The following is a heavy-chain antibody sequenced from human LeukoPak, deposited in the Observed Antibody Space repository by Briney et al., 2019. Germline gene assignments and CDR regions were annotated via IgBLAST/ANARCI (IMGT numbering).Heavy chain of an antibody. V-gene: IGHV3-53*01. CDR1: GFTFSSYS. CDR3: ATESYGGA. Sequence: PGGSLRLSCAASGFTFSSYSMNWVRQAPGKGLEWVSVTYSSGSTHYADSVKGRFTISRDSSKNTLYLQMNSLRAEDTAVYYCATESYGGAWGQGTLVTVSS. D-gene: IGHD1-26*01. CDR2: TYSSGST. J-gene: IGHJ4*02.